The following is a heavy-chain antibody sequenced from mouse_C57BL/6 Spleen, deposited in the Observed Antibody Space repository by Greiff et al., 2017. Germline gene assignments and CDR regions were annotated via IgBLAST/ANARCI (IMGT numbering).Heavy chain of an antibody. J-gene: IGHJ4*01. Sequence: VQLQQPGAELVKPGASVKLSCKASGYTFTSYWMHWVKQRPGQGLEWIGMIHTNSGSTNYNEKFKIKATLTVDKSSSTACMQLSSLTAEDSAVYYCARGVAARAMDYWGQGTSVTVSS. CDR3: ARGVAARAMDY. V-gene: IGHV1-64*01. CDR1: GYTFTSYW. CDR2: IHTNSGST.